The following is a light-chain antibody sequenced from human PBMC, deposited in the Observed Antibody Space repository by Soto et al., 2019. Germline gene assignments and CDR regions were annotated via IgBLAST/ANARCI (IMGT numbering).Light chain of an antibody. V-gene: IGLV2-11*01. J-gene: IGLJ1*01. Sequence: QSVLTQPLSVSGSPGQSVTISCTGTSSDVGGYNYVSWYQHHTGKAPKLMIYDVDKRPSGVPGRFSGSKSGNTASLTISGLKAEDEDDYDCCSNAGSYTFAFGNGIKSPS. CDR2: DVD. CDR1: SSDVGGYNY. CDR3: CSNAGSYTFA.